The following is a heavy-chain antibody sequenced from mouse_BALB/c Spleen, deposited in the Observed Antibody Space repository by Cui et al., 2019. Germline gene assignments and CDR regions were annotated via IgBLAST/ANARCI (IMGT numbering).Heavy chain of an antibody. CDR3: ARYDYYGSSYFDY. Sequence: LRHPRPELVTPASSGTLYGKASGYTFTSDWMHWVKQRPGRGLEWIGRIDPNSGGTKYNEKFKSKATLIVDKPSSTAYMQLSSLTSEDSAVYYCARYDYYGSSYFDYWGQGTTLTVSS. D-gene: IGHD1-1*01. CDR2: IDPNSGGT. J-gene: IGHJ2*01. CDR1: GYTFTSDW. V-gene: IGHV1-72*01.